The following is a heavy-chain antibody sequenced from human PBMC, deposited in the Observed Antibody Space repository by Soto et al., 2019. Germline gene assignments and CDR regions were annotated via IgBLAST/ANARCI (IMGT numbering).Heavy chain of an antibody. CDR1: EYTFTSYD. CDR3: ARRSFSGSYLIGRFNP. D-gene: IGHD1-26*01. CDR2: MNPNSGNT. V-gene: IGHV1-8*01. Sequence: ASVKVSCKASEYTFTSYDINWLRQATGQGHEWMGWMNPNSGNTGYAQKFQGRVTMTRNTSISTAYMELSSLRSEDTAVYYCARRSFSGSYLIGRFNPWGQGTLVTVSS. J-gene: IGHJ5*02.